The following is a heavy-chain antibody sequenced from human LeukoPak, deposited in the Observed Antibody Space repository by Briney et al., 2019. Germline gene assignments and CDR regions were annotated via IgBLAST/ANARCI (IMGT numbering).Heavy chain of an antibody. D-gene: IGHD3-3*01. CDR3: ARDPYDTWSRRGNFDS. CDR1: GFTFGKYW. Sequence: PGGSLRLSCVASGFTFGKYWMSWVRQAPGKGLEWVANIKLDGSAKNYVDSVKGRFTISRDNTKNSLYLQMNSLRAEDTAVFYCARDPYDTWSRRGNFDSWGQGTLVIVSS. J-gene: IGHJ4*02. CDR2: IKLDGSAK. V-gene: IGHV3-7*03.